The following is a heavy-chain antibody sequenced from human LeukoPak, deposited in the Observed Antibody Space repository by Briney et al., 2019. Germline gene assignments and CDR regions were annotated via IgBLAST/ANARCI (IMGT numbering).Heavy chain of an antibody. CDR3: TRSAAAGYFFDY. CDR2: IRSKGRGGTT. J-gene: IGHJ4*02. Sequence: GGSLRLSCTTSGFTFGDYAMTWVRQAPGKGLEWVGFIRSKGRGGTTEYAASVKGRFTISRDDSRSIAYLQMNSLKTEDTAVYYCTRSAAAGYFFDYWGQGTLVTVSS. CDR1: GFTFGDYA. D-gene: IGHD6-13*01. V-gene: IGHV3-49*04.